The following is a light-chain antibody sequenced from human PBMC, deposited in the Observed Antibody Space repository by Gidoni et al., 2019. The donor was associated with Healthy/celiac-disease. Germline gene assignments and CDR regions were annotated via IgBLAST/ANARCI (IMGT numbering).Light chain of an antibody. J-gene: IGKJ1*01. CDR3: QQYGSSGT. CDR2: GAS. CDR1: QSVSSSY. V-gene: IGKV3-20*01. Sequence: EIVLTQSPGTLSLSPGERATLSCRASQSVSSSYLAWYQQKPGQAPMLLIYGASSRATGIPDRFSGSGSGTDFTLTISRLEPEDFAVYYCQQYGSSGTFGQGTKVEIK.